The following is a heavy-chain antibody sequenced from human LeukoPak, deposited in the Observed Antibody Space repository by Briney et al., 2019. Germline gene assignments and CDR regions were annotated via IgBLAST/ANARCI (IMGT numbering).Heavy chain of an antibody. J-gene: IGHJ5*02. CDR1: GGSISTYY. CDR2: IYSSGST. V-gene: IGHV4-59*01. D-gene: IGHD6-13*01. Sequence: PSETLSLTCTVSGGSISTYYWSWIRQPPGKRLEWIGCIYSSGSTNYNPSLKSRVTISLDTSKNQFSLKLSSVTAADTAVYYCARGPIDYYSSRSDYRFDPWGQGTLVTVSS. CDR3: ARGPIDYYSSRSDYRFDP.